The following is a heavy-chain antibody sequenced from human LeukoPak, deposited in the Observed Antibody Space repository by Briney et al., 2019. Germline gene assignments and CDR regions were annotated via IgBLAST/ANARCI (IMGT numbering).Heavy chain of an antibody. CDR3: ARGTGTNYSIFDY. D-gene: IGHD1-1*01. CDR1: GGSISSSSYY. V-gene: IGHV4-39*07. CDR2: IYYSGST. Sequence: SETLSLTCTVSGGSISSSSYYWGWIRQPPGKGLEWIGSIYYSGSTYYNPSLKSRVTISVDTSKNQFSLKLSSVTTADTAVYYCARGTGTNYSIFDYWGQGTLVTVSS. J-gene: IGHJ4*02.